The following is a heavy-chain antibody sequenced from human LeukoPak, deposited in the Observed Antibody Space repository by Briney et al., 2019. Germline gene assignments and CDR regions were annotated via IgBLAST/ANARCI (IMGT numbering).Heavy chain of an antibody. CDR1: GGTFSSYA. CDR2: IIPIFGTA. D-gene: IGHD3-22*01. V-gene: IGHV1-69*13. Sequence: SVEVSCKASGGTFSSYAISWVRQAPGQGLEWMGGIIPIFGTANYAQKFQGRVTITADESTSTAYMELSSLRSEDTAVYYCARASLDSSGYYLPGYYYYGMDVWGQGTTVTVS. CDR3: ARASLDSSGYYLPGYYYYGMDV. J-gene: IGHJ6*02.